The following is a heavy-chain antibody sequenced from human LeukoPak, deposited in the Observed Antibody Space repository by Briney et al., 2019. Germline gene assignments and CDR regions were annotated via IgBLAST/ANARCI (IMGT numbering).Heavy chain of an antibody. CDR3: ARHVRNEDCSSTSCYIPYNWFDP. V-gene: IGHV4-30-4*01. J-gene: IGHJ5*02. D-gene: IGHD2-2*02. Sequence: SQTLSLTCTVSGGSISSGDYYWSWIRQPPGKGLEWIGFIYYSGSTYYNPSLKSRVTISVDTSKNQFSLKLSSVTAADTAVYYCARHVRNEDCSSTSCYIPYNWFDPWGQGTLVTVSS. CDR2: IYYSGST. CDR1: GGSISSGDYY.